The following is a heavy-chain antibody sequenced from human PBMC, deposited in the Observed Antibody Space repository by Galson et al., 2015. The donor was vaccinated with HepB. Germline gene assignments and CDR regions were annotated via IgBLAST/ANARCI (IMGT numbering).Heavy chain of an antibody. CDR2: ITPTSGST. J-gene: IGHJ4*02. V-gene: IGHV1-46*03. CDR1: GYIFTSYY. CDR3: GRRYSYGAIDY. D-gene: IGHD5-18*01. Sequence: SCKASGYIFTSYYMHWLRQAPGQGLEWMGVITPTSGSTTYAQKFQGRVTMTRDTSTSTVYMELSSLRSEDTAVYYCGRRYSYGAIDYWGQGTLVTVSS.